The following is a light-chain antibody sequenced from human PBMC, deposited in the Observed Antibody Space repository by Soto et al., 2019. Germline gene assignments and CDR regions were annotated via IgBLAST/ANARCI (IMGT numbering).Light chain of an antibody. Sequence: DIVMTQSPDSLAVSLGDRATINCKSSKSVLYSSNNKNYLAWYQQKPGQPPKLLIYWASTRESGVPDRFSGSGSGTDFTLTTSSLQAEEVAVYDCQQYYSTPPTFGGGTKVEIK. CDR3: QQYYSTPPT. CDR1: KSVLYSSNNKNY. CDR2: WAS. V-gene: IGKV4-1*01. J-gene: IGKJ4*01.